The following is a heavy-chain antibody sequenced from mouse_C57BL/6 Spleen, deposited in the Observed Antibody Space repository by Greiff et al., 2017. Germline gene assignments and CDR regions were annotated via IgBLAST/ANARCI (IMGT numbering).Heavy chain of an antibody. CDR3: ARRTMVTTGYYAMDY. V-gene: IGHV1-82*01. J-gene: IGHJ4*01. CDR2: IYPGDGDT. CDR1: GYAFSSSW. Sequence: QVQLQQSGPELVKPGASVKISCKASGYAFSSSWMNWVKQRPGKGLEWIGRIYPGDGDTNYNGKFKGKATLTADKSSSTAYMQLSSLTSEDSAVYFCARRTMVTTGYYAMDYWGQGTSVTVSS. D-gene: IGHD2-2*01.